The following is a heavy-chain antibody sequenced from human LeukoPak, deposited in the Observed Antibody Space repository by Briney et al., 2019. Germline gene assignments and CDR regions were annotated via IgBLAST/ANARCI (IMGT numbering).Heavy chain of an antibody. CDR2: IYYSGST. CDR1: GGSISSSSCY. D-gene: IGHD3-10*01. J-gene: IGHJ4*02. V-gene: IGHV4-39*07. CDR3: ARDRIYGSGSDHFDY. Sequence: SETLSLTCTVSGGSISSSSCYWGWIRQPPGKGLEWIGSIYYSGSTYYNPSLKSRVTISVDTSKNQFSLKLSSVTAADTAVYYCARDRIYGSGSDHFDYWGQGTLVTVSS.